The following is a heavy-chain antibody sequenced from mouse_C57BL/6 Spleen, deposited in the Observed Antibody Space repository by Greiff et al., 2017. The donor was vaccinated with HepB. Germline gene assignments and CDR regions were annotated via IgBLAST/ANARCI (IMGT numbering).Heavy chain of an antibody. V-gene: IGHV1-15*01. CDR3: TRSYYGNYVHAMDY. J-gene: IGHJ4*01. D-gene: IGHD2-1*01. CDR2: IDPETGGT. Sequence: VQVVESGAELVRPGASVTLSCKASGYTFTDYEMHWVKQTPVHGLEWIGAIDPETGGTAYNQKFKGKAILTADKSSSTAYMELRSLTSEDSAVYYCTRSYYGNYVHAMDYWGQGTSVTVSS. CDR1: GYTFTDYE.